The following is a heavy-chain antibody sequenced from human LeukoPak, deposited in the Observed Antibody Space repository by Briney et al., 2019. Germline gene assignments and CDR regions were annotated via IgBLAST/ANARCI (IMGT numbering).Heavy chain of an antibody. J-gene: IGHJ6*02. D-gene: IGHD3-22*01. V-gene: IGHV1-69*04. Sequence: GASVKVSCKASGGTFSSYAITWVRQAPGQGLEWVGRIIPILGMTTYAQKFQGRVTITADKSTSTAYMELSSLRSDDTAVYYCARTNYYDSSGYQRAGTYYYGMDVWGPGTTVTVSS. CDR2: IIPILGMT. CDR3: ARTNYYDSSGYQRAGTYYYGMDV. CDR1: GGTFSSYA.